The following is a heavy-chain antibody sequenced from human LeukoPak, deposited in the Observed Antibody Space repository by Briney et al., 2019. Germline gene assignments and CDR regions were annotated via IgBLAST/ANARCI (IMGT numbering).Heavy chain of an antibody. V-gene: IGHV3-53*01. CDR2: IYSGGST. D-gene: IGHD3-16*01. Sequence: PGGSLRLSCAASGFTVSSNYMSWVRQAPGKGLEWVSVIYSGGSTYYADSVKGRFIISRDNSKNTLYLQMNSLRAEDTAVYYCARGGYYDYVWGSYECWAFDIWGQGTMVTVSS. CDR3: ARGGYYDYVWGSYECWAFDI. CDR1: GFTVSSNY. J-gene: IGHJ3*02.